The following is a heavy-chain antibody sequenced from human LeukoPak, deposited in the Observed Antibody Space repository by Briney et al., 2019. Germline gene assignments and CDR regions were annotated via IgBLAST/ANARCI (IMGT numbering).Heavy chain of an antibody. Sequence: KSGGSLRLSCAASGFTFSNTWMSWVRQAPGKGLEWVGRIRGKSDGETTDYGTPVKGRFIISRDDSKNTLYLQMNSLTTDDTAVYYCTTELRWELVDVDFWGQGTLVTVSS. CDR1: GFTFSNTW. J-gene: IGHJ4*02. V-gene: IGHV3-15*01. CDR3: TTELRWELVDVDF. D-gene: IGHD1-26*01. CDR2: IRGKSDGETT.